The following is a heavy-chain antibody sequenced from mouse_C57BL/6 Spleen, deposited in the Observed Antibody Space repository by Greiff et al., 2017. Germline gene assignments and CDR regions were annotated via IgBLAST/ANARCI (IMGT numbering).Heavy chain of an antibody. J-gene: IGHJ2*01. V-gene: IGHV1-80*01. CDR1: GYAFSSYW. CDR3: ARGVAPDY. CDR2: IYPGDGDT. Sequence: VQLQQSGASVKISCKASGYAFSSYWMNWVKQRPGKGLEWIGQIYPGDGDTNYNGKFKGKATLTADKSSSTAYMQLSSLTSDDSAVYFCARGVAPDYWGQGTTLTVSS. D-gene: IGHD1-1*02.